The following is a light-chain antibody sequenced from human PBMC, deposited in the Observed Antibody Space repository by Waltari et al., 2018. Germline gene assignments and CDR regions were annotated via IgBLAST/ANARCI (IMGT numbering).Light chain of an antibody. V-gene: IGKV3-20*01. CDR3: QHYVSLPAT. CDR2: HAS. Sequence: EIVLTQSPGTLSLSPGERATLSCRASQRVSKYLAWYQQKPGQAPRLLIYHASTRAAGIPGRFSGSGYGTDFSLTISRLEAEDFAVYYCQHYVSLPATFGQGTKVEIK. J-gene: IGKJ1*01. CDR1: QRVSKY.